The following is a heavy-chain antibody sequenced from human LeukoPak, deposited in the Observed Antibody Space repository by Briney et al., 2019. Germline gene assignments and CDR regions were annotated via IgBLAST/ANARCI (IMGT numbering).Heavy chain of an antibody. V-gene: IGHV1-2*02. D-gene: IGHD2-15*01. CDR2: INPNSGGT. CDR3: ARGVGWYYGMDV. J-gene: IGHJ6*02. CDR1: GYTFTGYY. Sequence: ASVRVSCKASGYTFTGYYMHWVRQAPGQGLEWMGWINPNSGGTNYAQKFQGRVTMTRDTSISTAYMELSRLTSDDTAVYYCARGVGWYYGMDVWGQGTTVTVSS.